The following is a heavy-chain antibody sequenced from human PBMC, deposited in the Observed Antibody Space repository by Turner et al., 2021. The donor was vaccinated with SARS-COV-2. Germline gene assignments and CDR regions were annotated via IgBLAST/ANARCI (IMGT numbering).Heavy chain of an antibody. V-gene: IGHV1-69*01. CDR3: ARVAGDDYGVGFDY. J-gene: IGHJ4*02. Sequence: VQLVQSGAEVKKPGSSVKVSCKASGGTFSSYAISWVRQAPVQGLEWMGGIIPIFGTANYAQKFQGRVTITADESTSTAYMELSSLRSEDTAVYYCARVAGDDYGVGFDYWGQGTLVTVSS. D-gene: IGHD4-17*01. CDR1: GGTFSSYA. CDR2: IIPIFGTA.